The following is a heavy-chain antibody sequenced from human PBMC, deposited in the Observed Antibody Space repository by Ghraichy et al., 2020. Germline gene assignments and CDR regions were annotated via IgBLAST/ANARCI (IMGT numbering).Heavy chain of an antibody. CDR1: GGSISSSSYY. V-gene: IGHV4-39*01. J-gene: IGHJ4*02. CDR3: ARLGYSYGVIDY. D-gene: IGHD5-18*01. CDR2: IYYSGST. Sequence: GSLRLSCTVSGGSISSSSYYWGWIRQPPGKGLEWIGSIYYSGSTYYNPSLKSRVTISVDTSKNQFSLKLSSVTAADTAVYYCARLGYSYGVIDYWGQGTLVTVSS.